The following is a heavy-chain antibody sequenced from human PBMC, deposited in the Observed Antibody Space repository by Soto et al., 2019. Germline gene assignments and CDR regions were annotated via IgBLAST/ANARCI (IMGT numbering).Heavy chain of an antibody. V-gene: IGHV3-33*01. Sequence: GGSLRLSCAASGFTFSSYGMHWVRQAPGKGLEWVAVIWYDGSNKYYADSVKGRFTISRDNSKNTLYLQMNSLRAEDTAVYYCARDSAYGDYGFVVDYWGQGTLVTVSS. CDR1: GFTFSSYG. CDR2: IWYDGSNK. CDR3: ARDSAYGDYGFVVDY. D-gene: IGHD4-17*01. J-gene: IGHJ4*02.